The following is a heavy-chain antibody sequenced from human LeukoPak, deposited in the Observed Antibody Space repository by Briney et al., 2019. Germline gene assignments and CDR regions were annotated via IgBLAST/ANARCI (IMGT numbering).Heavy chain of an antibody. CDR3: ARARRDSGFYKVDY. CDR2: INHSGST. J-gene: IGHJ4*02. V-gene: IGHV4-34*01. CDR1: GGSFSGYY. Sequence: KPSETLSLTCAVYGGSFSGYYWSWIRQPPGKGLEWIGEINHSGSTNYNPSLKSRVTISVDTSKNQFSLKLSSVTAADTAVYYCARARRDSGFYKVDYWGQGTLVTVSS. D-gene: IGHD3-3*01.